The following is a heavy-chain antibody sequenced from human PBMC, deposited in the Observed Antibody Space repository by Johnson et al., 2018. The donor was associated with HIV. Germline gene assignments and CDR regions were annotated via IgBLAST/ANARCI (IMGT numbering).Heavy chain of an antibody. Sequence: VQLVESGGGLVQPGGSLRLSCVVSGFTVSSSYLTWVRQAPGKGLEWVSLIYGGGTTYYADSVKGRFTVSRDNSKNTLYLQMNSLTAEDTAVYYCARENYDYVWESYRKGGAFDIWGQGTMVTVSS. D-gene: IGHD3-16*02. CDR3: ARENYDYVWESYRKGGAFDI. CDR2: IYGGGTT. V-gene: IGHV3-66*01. CDR1: GFTVSSSY. J-gene: IGHJ3*02.